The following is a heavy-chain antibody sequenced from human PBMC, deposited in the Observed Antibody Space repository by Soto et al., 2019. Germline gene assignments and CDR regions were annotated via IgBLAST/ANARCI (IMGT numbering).Heavy chain of an antibody. J-gene: IGHJ6*02. CDR2: IWYDGSNK. D-gene: IGHD5-12*01. CDR1: GFNFSSYG. V-gene: IGHV3-33*01. Sequence: GGSLRLSCAASGFNFSSYGMHWVRQAPGKGLEWVAVIWYDGSNKYYADSVKGRFTISRDNSKNTLYLQMNSLRAEDTAVYYCARDMASGYQYYYYHGMDVWGQGTTVTVSS. CDR3: ARDMASGYQYYYYHGMDV.